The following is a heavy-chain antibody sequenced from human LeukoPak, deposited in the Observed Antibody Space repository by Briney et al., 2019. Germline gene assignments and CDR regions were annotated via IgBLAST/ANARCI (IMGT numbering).Heavy chain of an antibody. J-gene: IGHJ4*02. CDR1: GFTFSNAW. CDR2: VKSKTDGGTT. V-gene: IGHV3-15*01. CDR3: TTDYYDSSGYNIYVDY. D-gene: IGHD3-22*01. Sequence: SGGSLRLSCAASGFTFSNAWMSWVRQAPGKGLEWVGRVKSKTDGGTTDYAAPVKGRFTISRDDSKNTLYLQMNSLKTEDTAVYYCTTDYYDSSGYNIYVDYWGQGTLVTVSS.